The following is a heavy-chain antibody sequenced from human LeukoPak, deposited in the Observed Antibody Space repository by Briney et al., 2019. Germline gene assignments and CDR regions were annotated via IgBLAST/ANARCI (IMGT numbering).Heavy chain of an antibody. D-gene: IGHD3-10*01. Sequence: GGSLRLSCAASGFTFSDYYMSWIRQAPGKGLEWVSYISSSGSTIYYADSVKGRFTISRDNAKNSLYLQMNSLRAEDTAVYYCAKDRITMVRGVPHWGQGTLVTVSS. CDR3: AKDRITMVRGVPH. CDR1: GFTFSDYY. V-gene: IGHV3-11*01. CDR2: ISSSGSTI. J-gene: IGHJ4*02.